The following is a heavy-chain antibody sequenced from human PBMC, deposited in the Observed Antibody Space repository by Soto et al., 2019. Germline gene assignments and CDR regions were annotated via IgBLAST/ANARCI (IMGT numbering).Heavy chain of an antibody. J-gene: IGHJ6*02. D-gene: IGHD6-13*01. CDR1: GFTFSSYA. CDR2: ISGSGGST. CDR3: AKDVIPPSIAAAGNYYYYGMDV. Sequence: PWGSLRLSCAASGFTFSSYAMSWVRQAPGKGLEWVSAISGSGGSTYYADSVKGRFTISRDNSKNTLYLQMNSLRAEDTAVYYCAKDVIPPSIAAAGNYYYYGMDVWGQGTTVTVSS. V-gene: IGHV3-23*01.